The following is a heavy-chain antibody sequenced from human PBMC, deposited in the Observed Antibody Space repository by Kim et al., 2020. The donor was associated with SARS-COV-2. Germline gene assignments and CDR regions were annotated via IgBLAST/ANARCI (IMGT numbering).Heavy chain of an antibody. CDR1: GFTFSTYA. V-gene: IGHV3-30*04. CDR2: ISSDGRAK. CDR3: AIEEGVHLPFDY. J-gene: IGHJ4*02. D-gene: IGHD3-10*01. Sequence: GGSLRLSCAASGFTFSTYAIHWVRRAPGKGLEWVAVISSDGRAKYYADSVKGRFSISRHNSKNMLYLLMNSLRAEDTAMYYCAIEEGVHLPFDYWGQGTLVAVTS.